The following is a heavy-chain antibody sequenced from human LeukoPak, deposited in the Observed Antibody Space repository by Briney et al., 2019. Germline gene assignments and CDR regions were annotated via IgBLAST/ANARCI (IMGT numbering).Heavy chain of an antibody. J-gene: IGHJ4*02. CDR3: ARLRGYCTSTSCEFDY. V-gene: IGHV4-39*01. Sequence: SETLSLTCSVSGGSISGSGYYWGWSREPPGKGLEWIGSIYYSGSTYYNPSLKSRVTISVDTSKNQFSLKLSSVTAADTAVYYCARLRGYCTSTSCEFDYWGQGTPVTVSS. D-gene: IGHD2-2*01. CDR2: IYYSGST. CDR1: GGSISGSGYY.